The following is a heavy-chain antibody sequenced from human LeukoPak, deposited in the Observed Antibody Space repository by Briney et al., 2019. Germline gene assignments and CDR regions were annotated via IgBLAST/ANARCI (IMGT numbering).Heavy chain of an antibody. CDR3: ARRNGAHIDY. Sequence: SETLSLTCTVSGGSISSSSYYWGWIRQPPGKGLEWIGSIYYSGSTYYNPSLKSRVTISVDTSKNQFSLKLSSVTAADTAVYYCARRNGAHIDYWGQGTLVTVSS. CDR1: GGSISSSSYY. D-gene: IGHD3-10*01. V-gene: IGHV4-39*01. J-gene: IGHJ4*02. CDR2: IYYSGST.